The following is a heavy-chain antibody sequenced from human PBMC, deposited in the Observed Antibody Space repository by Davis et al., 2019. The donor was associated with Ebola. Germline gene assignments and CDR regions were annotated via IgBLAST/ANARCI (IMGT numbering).Heavy chain of an antibody. CDR3: ARPPAKAYPALTRCFDY. CDR1: GYTFTGYY. J-gene: IGHJ4*02. V-gene: IGHV1-2*02. CDR2: INPNSGGT. D-gene: IGHD2-2*01. Sequence: ASVKVSCKASGYTFTGYYMHWVRQAPGQGLEWMGWINPNSGGTNYAQKFQVRVTMTRDTSISPAYMELTRLSSDDTAVYYCARPPAKAYPALTRCFDYWGQGTLVTVSS.